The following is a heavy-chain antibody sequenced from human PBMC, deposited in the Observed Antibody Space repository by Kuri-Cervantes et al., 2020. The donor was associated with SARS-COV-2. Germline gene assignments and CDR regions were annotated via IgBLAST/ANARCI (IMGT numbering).Heavy chain of an antibody. CDR2: IKQDGSEK. D-gene: IGHD1-26*01. Sequence: GGSLRLSCAASGFTFSSYWMSWVRQAPGKGLEWVANIKQDGSEKYYVDSVKGRFTIFRDNAKNSLYLQMNSLRDEDTAVYYCAREGVDIVGAPHDSFDIWGQGTMVTVSS. J-gene: IGHJ3*02. CDR1: GFTFSSYW. CDR3: AREGVDIVGAPHDSFDI. V-gene: IGHV3-7*01.